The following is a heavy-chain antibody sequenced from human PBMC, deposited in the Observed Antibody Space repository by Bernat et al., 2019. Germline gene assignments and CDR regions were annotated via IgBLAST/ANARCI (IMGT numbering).Heavy chain of an antibody. J-gene: IGHJ4*02. V-gene: IGHV1-18*01. CDR2: ISAYNGNT. Sequence: QVQLVQSGAEVKKPGASVKVSCKASGYTFTSYGISWVRQAPGQGLEWMGWISAYNGNTNYAQKLQGRVTMTTDTSTSTAYMELRSLRSDDTAVYYCAGDRYRAYSYGYTVERGPDYWGQGTLVTVSS. D-gene: IGHD5-18*01. CDR3: AGDRYRAYSYGYTVERGPDY. CDR1: GYTFTSYG.